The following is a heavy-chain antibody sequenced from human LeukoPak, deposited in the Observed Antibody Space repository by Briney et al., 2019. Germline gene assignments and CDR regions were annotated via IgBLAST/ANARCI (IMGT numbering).Heavy chain of an antibody. D-gene: IGHD3-3*01. V-gene: IGHV4-61*02. CDR3: AGAPAGSLEWLSPFDY. Sequence: SETLSLTCTVSGGSISSASYYWRWIRQPAGRALEWIGRIYASASTNYNPFLKYRVTITTDTSKNQLSLKLSSVTAADTAVYYCAGAPAGSLEWLSPFDYWGQGTLVTVSS. J-gene: IGHJ4*02. CDR1: GGSISSASYY. CDR2: IYASAST.